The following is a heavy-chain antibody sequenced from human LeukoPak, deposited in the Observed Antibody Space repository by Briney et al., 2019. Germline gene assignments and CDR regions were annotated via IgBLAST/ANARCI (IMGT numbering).Heavy chain of an antibody. CDR1: GFTVSSNY. V-gene: IGHV3-53*01. Sequence: GGSLELSCAASGFTVSSNYMSRVRQAPGKGLEWVSVIYSGGSTYYADSVKGRFTISRHNSNNTLYLQMNSLRAEDTAVYYCASSPQYWGQGTLVTVSS. CDR2: IYSGGST. J-gene: IGHJ4*02. CDR3: ASSPQY.